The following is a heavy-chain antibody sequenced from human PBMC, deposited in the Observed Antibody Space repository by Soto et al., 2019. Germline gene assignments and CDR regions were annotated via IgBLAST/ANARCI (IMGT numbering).Heavy chain of an antibody. D-gene: IGHD2-2*01. Sequence: PGESLKISCKGSGYSFTSYWIGWVRQMPGKGLEWMGIIYPGDSDTRYSPSFQGQVTISADKSISTAYLQWSSLKASDTAMYYCARVGFIVVVPAAKLPYYYYGMDVWGQGTTVTVSS. CDR3: ARVGFIVVVPAAKLPYYYYGMDV. J-gene: IGHJ6*02. V-gene: IGHV5-51*01. CDR1: GYSFTSYW. CDR2: IYPGDSDT.